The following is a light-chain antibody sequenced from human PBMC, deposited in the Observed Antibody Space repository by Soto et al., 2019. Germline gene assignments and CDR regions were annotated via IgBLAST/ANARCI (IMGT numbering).Light chain of an antibody. J-gene: IGKJ4*01. CDR1: ESFARNY. Sequence: EIVLTQSPGTLSLSTWERATLSCRASESFARNYLAWYQQKPGQAPRLLIHGASSRATGIPDRFSGSNSGTDFTLTISRLEPEDSAVYYCQQYGASPLTFGGGTKVEIK. CDR2: GAS. V-gene: IGKV3-20*01. CDR3: QQYGASPLT.